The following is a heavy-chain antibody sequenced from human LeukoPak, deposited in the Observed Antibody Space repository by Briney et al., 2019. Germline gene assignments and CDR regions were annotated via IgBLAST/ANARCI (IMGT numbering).Heavy chain of an antibody. V-gene: IGHV3-49*04. CDR3: TRTGSSGWYSLDYFDY. CDR2: IRSKANGGTT. D-gene: IGHD6-19*01. J-gene: IGHJ4*02. Sequence: PGGSLRLSCTTSGFTFGDYAMTWVRQAPGKGLEWVSFIRSKANGGTTEYVASVKGRFTISRDDSKSIAYLQMNSLKTEDTAVYYCTRTGSSGWYSLDYFDYWGQGTLVTVSS. CDR1: GFTFGDYA.